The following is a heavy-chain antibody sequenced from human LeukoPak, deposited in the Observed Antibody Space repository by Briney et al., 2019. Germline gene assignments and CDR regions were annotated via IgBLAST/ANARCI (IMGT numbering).Heavy chain of an antibody. CDR2: ISYDGSNK. CDR3: ARDEYSDFWSGYPTTCFDY. D-gene: IGHD3-3*01. Sequence: GGSLRLSCAASGFTFSSYAMHWVRQAPGKGLEWVAVISYDGSNKYYADSVKGRFTISRDNAKNSLYLQMNSLRAEDTAVYYCARDEYSDFWSGYPTTCFDYWGQGTLVTVSS. V-gene: IGHV3-30-3*01. J-gene: IGHJ4*02. CDR1: GFTFSSYA.